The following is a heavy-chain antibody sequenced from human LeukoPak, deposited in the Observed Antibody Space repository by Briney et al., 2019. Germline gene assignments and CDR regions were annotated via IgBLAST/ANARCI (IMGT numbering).Heavy chain of an antibody. Sequence: SETLPLTCTVSGGSISSYYWSWIRQPPGKRLEWIGYIYYSGSTNYNPSLKSRVTISVDTSKNQFSLQLTSVTAADSAVYYCARRGYSSAWYEDYWGQGTLVTVSS. J-gene: IGHJ4*02. V-gene: IGHV4-59*08. CDR2: IYYSGST. CDR1: GGSISSYY. CDR3: ARRGYSSAWYEDY. D-gene: IGHD6-19*01.